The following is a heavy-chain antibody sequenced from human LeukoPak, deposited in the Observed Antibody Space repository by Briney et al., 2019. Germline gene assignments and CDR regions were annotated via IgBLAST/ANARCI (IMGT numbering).Heavy chain of an antibody. D-gene: IGHD6-19*01. J-gene: IGHJ3*02. CDR2: ISSSSSYI. V-gene: IGHV3-21*01. CDR3: ARDTGSGSGWFDAFDI. Sequence: PGGSLRLSCAASGFTFSSYSMNWVRQAPGKGLEWVSSISSSSSYIYYADSVKGRFTISRDNAKNSLYLQMNSLRAKDTAVYYCARDTGSGSGWFDAFDIWGQGTMVTVSS. CDR1: GFTFSSYS.